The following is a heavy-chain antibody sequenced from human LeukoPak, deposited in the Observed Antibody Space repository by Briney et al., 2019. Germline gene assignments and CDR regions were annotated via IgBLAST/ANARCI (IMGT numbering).Heavy chain of an antibody. Sequence: GGSLRLSCAASEFTFSSYWMGWVRQAPGKGLEWVASIKQDGSEKYYVDSVKGRVTISRDNAKNSLYLQMSSLRAEDTAVYYCARVLGAGYSDYWGQGTLVTVSS. CDR2: IKQDGSEK. V-gene: IGHV3-7*01. CDR3: ARVLGAGYSDY. CDR1: EFTFSSYW. D-gene: IGHD4/OR15-4a*01. J-gene: IGHJ4*02.